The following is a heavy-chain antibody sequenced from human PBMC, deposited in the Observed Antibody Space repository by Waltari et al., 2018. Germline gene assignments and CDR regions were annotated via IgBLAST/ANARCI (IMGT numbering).Heavy chain of an antibody. V-gene: IGHV3-30*18. J-gene: IGHJ4*02. CDR2: ISYNGNDK. D-gene: IGHD1-1*01. Sequence: QVQLVESGGGAVQPGRSLRLSCAAPGFTFSSYALPRVRQAPGKGLEWVAVISYNGNDKYYTDSVKGRFTISRDNSKNTLYLQMNSLRPEDTAVYYCAKVPGTSQLYYLDNWGQGTLVTVSS. CDR1: GFTFSSYA. CDR3: AKVPGTSQLYYLDN.